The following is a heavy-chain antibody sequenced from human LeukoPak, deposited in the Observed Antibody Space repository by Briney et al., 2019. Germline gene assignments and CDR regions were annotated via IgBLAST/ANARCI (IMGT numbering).Heavy chain of an antibody. CDR1: GGSMRSYY. CDR2: IYYSGST. D-gene: IGHD6-13*01. CDR3: ARIQYSSSWYFQH. V-gene: IGHV4-59*01. J-gene: IGHJ1*01. Sequence: KPSETLSLTCTVSGGSMRSYYWSWIRQPPGKGLEWIGYIYYSGSTNYNPSLKSRVTISVDTSKNQFSLKLSSVTAADTAVYYCARIQYSSSWYFQHWGQGTLVTVSS.